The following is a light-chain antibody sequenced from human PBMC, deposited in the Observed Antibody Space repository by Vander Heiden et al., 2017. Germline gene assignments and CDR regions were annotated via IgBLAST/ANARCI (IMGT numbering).Light chain of an antibody. V-gene: IGKV4-1*01. CDR2: WTS. Sequence: DIVMTQSPDSLAVSLGERATINCKSSQSLLYSSNNKNYLAWYQQKPGQPPKLLIYWTSTRESGVPDRFSGSGSGTGFTLTISSLQAEDVAVYYCQQYYSTPLTFGGGTKVET. J-gene: IGKJ4*01. CDR3: QQYYSTPLT. CDR1: QSLLYSSNNKNY.